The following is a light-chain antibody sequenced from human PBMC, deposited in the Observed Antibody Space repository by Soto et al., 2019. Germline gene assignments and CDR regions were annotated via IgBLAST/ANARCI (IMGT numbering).Light chain of an antibody. CDR1: QGVSDF. J-gene: IGKJ5*01. V-gene: IGKV1-9*01. CDR3: QYLNGAPTIT. Sequence: DIQLTQSPSILSASVGDRVTLTCRASQGVSDFLAWYQHSPGKAPNLLIYGGYTLQSGVSSTSRGSASGTEFSLTITGLQPEDFVTYYCQYLNGAPTITFGQPTRLEIK. CDR2: GGY.